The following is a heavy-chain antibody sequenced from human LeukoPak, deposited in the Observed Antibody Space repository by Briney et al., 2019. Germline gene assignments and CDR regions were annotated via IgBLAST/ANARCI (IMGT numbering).Heavy chain of an antibody. CDR2: ITGSGGKT. J-gene: IGHJ4*02. V-gene: IGHV3-23*01. CDR3: AKWGDYDVLTGYYVSDY. CDR1: GFTFSNYG. Sequence: GGSLRLSCAASGFTFSNYGMSWVRQAPGKGLEWVSAITGSGGKTYYADSVKGRFTISRDNSKNTVFLQMNSLRAEDTAVYYCAKWGDYDVLTGYYVSDYWGQGTLVTVSS. D-gene: IGHD3-9*01.